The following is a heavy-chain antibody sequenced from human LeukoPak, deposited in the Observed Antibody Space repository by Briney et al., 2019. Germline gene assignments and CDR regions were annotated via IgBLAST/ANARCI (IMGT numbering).Heavy chain of an antibody. CDR2: INHSGST. J-gene: IGHJ4*02. CDR3: ARGTIVVPAANFDY. D-gene: IGHD2-2*01. CDR1: GGSFSGYY. Sequence: SETLSLTCAVYGGSFSGYYWSWIRQPPGKGLEWIGEINHSGSTNYNPSLKSRVTISVDTSKNQFSLKLSSVTAADTAVYYCARGTIVVPAANFDYWGQGTLVTVSS. V-gene: IGHV4-34*01.